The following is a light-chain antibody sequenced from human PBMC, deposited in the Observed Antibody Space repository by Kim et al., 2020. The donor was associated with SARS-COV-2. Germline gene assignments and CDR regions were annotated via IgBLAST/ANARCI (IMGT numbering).Light chain of an antibody. J-gene: IGKJ3*01. Sequence: DVQMTQSPSSLSASVGDRVTITCRASQDIKNYLAWYQQKPGTVPQLLIYAAATLQSGVPSRFSGGGSGTDFTLTISSLQPEDVATYYCQKYNNAPFAFGPGTKVDIK. CDR3: QKYNNAPFA. CDR2: AAA. CDR1: QDIKNY. V-gene: IGKV1-27*01.